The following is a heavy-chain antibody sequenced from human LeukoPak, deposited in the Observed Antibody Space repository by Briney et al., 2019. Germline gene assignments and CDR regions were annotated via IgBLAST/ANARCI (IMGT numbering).Heavy chain of an antibody. Sequence: QPGGSLRLSCAAPGFTFSSYARHWVRQAPGKGLGWGAVISYDGSNKYYADSVKGRFNISRDNPKNTLYLQMNSLSAEDTAVYYCARSLPVTTVSSLDYWGQGTLVTVSS. D-gene: IGHD4-17*01. CDR1: GFTFSSYA. V-gene: IGHV3-30-3*01. CDR3: ARSLPVTTVSSLDY. CDR2: ISYDGSNK. J-gene: IGHJ4*02.